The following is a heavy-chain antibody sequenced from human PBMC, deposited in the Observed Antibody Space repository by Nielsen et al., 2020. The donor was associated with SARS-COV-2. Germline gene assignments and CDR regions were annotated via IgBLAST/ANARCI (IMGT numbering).Heavy chain of an antibody. CDR2: IYPGDSDT. Sequence: GESLRLSCKGSGSSFTSYWIGWVRQMPGKGLEWMGIIYPGDSDTRYSPSFQGQVTISADKSISTAYLQWSSLKASDTAMYYCARREQLVWDNWFDPWGQGTLVTVSS. J-gene: IGHJ5*02. D-gene: IGHD6-6*01. CDR1: GSSFTSYW. V-gene: IGHV5-51*01. CDR3: ARREQLVWDNWFDP.